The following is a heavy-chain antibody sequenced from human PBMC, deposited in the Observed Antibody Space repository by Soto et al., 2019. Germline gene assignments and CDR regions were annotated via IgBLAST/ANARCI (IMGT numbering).Heavy chain of an antibody. D-gene: IGHD1-26*01. V-gene: IGHV3-30*04. CDR1: GFSFSNYA. CDR2: ISYDGKNE. CDR3: ARHTAGGIITHRGALGF. Sequence: QVQLVESGGGVVQPGRSLRLSCAASGFSFSNYAMYWVRQAPGKGLEWVALISYDGKNEKYAESVRGRFTISRDNSKNTLDLQMSGLRGEDTAVYYCARHTAGGIITHRGALGFWGQGTLVTVSS. J-gene: IGHJ4*02.